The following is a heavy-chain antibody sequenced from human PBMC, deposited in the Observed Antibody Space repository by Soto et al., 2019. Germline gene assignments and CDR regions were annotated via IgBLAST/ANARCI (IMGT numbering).Heavy chain of an antibody. CDR2: ISGSGGST. CDR3: AKSKLRFLDYFDY. CDR1: GFTFSSYA. Sequence: GGSLRLSCAASGFTFSSYAMSWVRQASGKGLEWVSAISGSGGSTYYADSVKGRFTISRDNSKNTLYLQMNSLRAEDTAVYYCAKSKLRFLDYFDYWGQGTLVTVSS. D-gene: IGHD3-3*01. V-gene: IGHV3-23*01. J-gene: IGHJ4*02.